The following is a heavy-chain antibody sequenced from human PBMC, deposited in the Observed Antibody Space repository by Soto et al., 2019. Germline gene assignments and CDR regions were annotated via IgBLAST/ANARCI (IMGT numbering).Heavy chain of an antibody. Sequence: EVQLVESGGDLVKPGGCLRLSCAASGITFTNAWMSWVRQAPGKGLEWVGRIKNRKDGGTADYAAPVRGRFTISRDDSKNTLLLQMNSLEAEDTAVYYCTTDPGDYEDFWGQGTLVTVSS. D-gene: IGHD4-17*01. CDR2: IKNRKDGGTA. CDR3: TTDPGDYEDF. V-gene: IGHV3-15*01. J-gene: IGHJ4*02. CDR1: GITFTNAW.